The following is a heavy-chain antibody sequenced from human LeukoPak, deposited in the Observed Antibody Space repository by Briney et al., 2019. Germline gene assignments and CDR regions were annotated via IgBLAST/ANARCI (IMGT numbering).Heavy chain of an antibody. J-gene: IGHJ4*02. CDR1: GFTVSSNY. V-gene: IGHV3-53*01. D-gene: IGHD6-19*01. Sequence: GGSLRLSCAASGFTVSSNYMSWVRQAPGKGLEWLSVIYSAGITYCADSVKGRFSISRDNSKNTLYLQMNSLRAEDTAVYYCARAAVDSSGLYYFDSWGQGTLVTVPS. CDR3: ARAAVDSSGLYYFDS. CDR2: IYSAGIT.